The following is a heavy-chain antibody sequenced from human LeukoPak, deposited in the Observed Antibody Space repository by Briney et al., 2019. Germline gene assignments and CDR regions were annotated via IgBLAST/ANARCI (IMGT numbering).Heavy chain of an antibody. V-gene: IGHV3-23*01. Sequence: GGSLRLSCAASGFTFSSYAMSWVRQASGKGLEWVSAISGSGGSTHYADSVKGRFTISRDNSKNTLYLQMNSLRAEDTAVYYCAKDQEWEPQNAFDIWGQGTMVTVSS. D-gene: IGHD1-26*01. CDR1: GFTFSSYA. J-gene: IGHJ3*02. CDR3: AKDQEWEPQNAFDI. CDR2: ISGSGGST.